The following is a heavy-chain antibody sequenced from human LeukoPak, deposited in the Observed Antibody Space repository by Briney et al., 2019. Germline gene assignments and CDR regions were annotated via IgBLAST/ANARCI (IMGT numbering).Heavy chain of an antibody. CDR1: GFIFGDYA. CDR3: ARAVAVLDYFDY. CDR2: ISSSSSYI. Sequence: GRSLRLSCTGSGFIFGDYAMNWVRQAPGKGLEWVSSISSSSSYIYYADSVKGRFTISRDNAKNSLYLQMNSLRAEDTAVYYCARAVAVLDYFDYWGQGTLVTVSS. J-gene: IGHJ4*02. D-gene: IGHD6-19*01. V-gene: IGHV3-21*01.